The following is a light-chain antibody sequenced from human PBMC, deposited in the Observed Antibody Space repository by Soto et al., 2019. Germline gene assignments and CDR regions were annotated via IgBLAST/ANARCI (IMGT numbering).Light chain of an antibody. Sequence: QSVLTQPPLASGTPGQTVTISCSGSSSNIGLNDVHWYRQLSGTAPQILIYDTNQQATGVPDRFSGSRSGTSASLAIHGLQSEDEADYHCAAWDDSLNGPVFGGGTQLTVL. CDR2: DTN. V-gene: IGLV1-44*01. J-gene: IGLJ2*01. CDR3: AAWDDSLNGPV. CDR1: SSNIGLND.